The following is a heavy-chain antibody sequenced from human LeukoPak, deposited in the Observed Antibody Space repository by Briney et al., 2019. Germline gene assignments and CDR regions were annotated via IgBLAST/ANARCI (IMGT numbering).Heavy chain of an antibody. Sequence: GGSLRLSCAASGFTFSSYGMHWVRQAPGKGLEWVAVISYDGSNKYYADSVKGRFTISRDNSKNTLYLQMNSLRAEDTAVYYCARVGDYKSGWGNNWGQGTLVTVSS. D-gene: IGHD6-19*01. CDR3: ARVGDYKSGWGNN. V-gene: IGHV3-30*03. J-gene: IGHJ4*02. CDR1: GFTFSSYG. CDR2: ISYDGSNK.